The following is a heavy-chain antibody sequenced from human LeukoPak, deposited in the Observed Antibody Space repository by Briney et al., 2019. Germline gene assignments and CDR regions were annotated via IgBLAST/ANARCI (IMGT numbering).Heavy chain of an antibody. J-gene: IGHJ4*02. V-gene: IGHV4-31*03. CDR1: GGSISSGSYY. D-gene: IGHD2-21*01. CDR2: IHYSGST. CDR3: ARGLMTVDAYFDY. Sequence: KPSQTLSLTCSVSGGSISSGSYYWSWIRQHPGKGLEWIGYIHYSGSTYYNPSLKGRVTISVDRSKNQFSLKLNSVTAADTAVYYCARGLMTVDAYFDYWGQGTLVTVSS.